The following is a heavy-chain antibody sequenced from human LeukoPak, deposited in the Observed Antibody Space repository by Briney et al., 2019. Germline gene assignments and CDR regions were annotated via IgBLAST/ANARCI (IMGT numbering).Heavy chain of an antibody. D-gene: IGHD2-15*01. J-gene: IGHJ6*03. CDR1: GGSISNSSYY. V-gene: IGHV4-39*01. Sequence: KTSETLSLTCTVSGGSISNSSYYWGWIRQPPGKGLEWIGSIYYTGSTYYNPSFKSRITISVDTSKNQFSLKVISVTAADTAVYYCARGGYCSGGSCRWGGYYYYYMDVWGKGTTVTVSS. CDR3: ARGGYCSGGSCRWGGYYYYYMDV. CDR2: IYYTGST.